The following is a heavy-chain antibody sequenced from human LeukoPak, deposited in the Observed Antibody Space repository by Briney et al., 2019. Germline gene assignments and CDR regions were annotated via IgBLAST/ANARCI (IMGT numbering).Heavy chain of an antibody. J-gene: IGHJ5*02. Sequence: SETLSLTCTVSGGSISSYYWSWIRQPPGKGQEWIGYIYYSGSTNYNPSLKSRVTISVDTSKNQFSLKLSSVTAADTAVYYCARGWSQWYQLLSGWNWFDPWGQGTLVTVSS. D-gene: IGHD2-2*01. CDR1: GGSISSYY. CDR3: ARGWSQWYQLLSGWNWFDP. CDR2: IYYSGST. V-gene: IGHV4-59*01.